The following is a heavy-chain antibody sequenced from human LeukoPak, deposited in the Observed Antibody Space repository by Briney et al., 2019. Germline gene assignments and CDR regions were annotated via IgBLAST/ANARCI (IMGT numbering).Heavy chain of an antibody. J-gene: IGHJ4*02. V-gene: IGHV4-38-2*01. Sequence: SETLSLTCGVSGYSISRGYYWAWIRQPPGKGLEWIGTIYHTGSTYYTPSLGSRVTISVDTSKNEFSLNLNSATAADTAVYYCARAGWIITSGIDYWGQGALVTVSS. CDR2: IYHTGST. D-gene: IGHD3-10*01. CDR1: GYSISRGYY. CDR3: ARAGWIITSGIDY.